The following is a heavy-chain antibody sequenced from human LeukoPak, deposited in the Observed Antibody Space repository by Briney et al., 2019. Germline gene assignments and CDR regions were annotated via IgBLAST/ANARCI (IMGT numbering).Heavy chain of an antibody. V-gene: IGHV4-61*01. CDR2: IYYSGST. CDR3: ARAVGTTEYFDY. CDR1: GGSVSSGSYY. J-gene: IGHJ4*02. D-gene: IGHD1-1*01. Sequence: SETPSLTCTVSGGSVSSGSYYWSWIRQPPGKGLEWIGYIYYSGSTNYNPSLKSRVTISVDTSKNQFSLKLSSVTAADTAVYYCARAVGTTEYFDYWGQGTLVTVSS.